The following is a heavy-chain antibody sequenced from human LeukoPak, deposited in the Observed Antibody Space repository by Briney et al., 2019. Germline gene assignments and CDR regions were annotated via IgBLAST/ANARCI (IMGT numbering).Heavy chain of an antibody. V-gene: IGHV4-39*01. CDR3: ARHGSTDYFDY. Sequence: SETLSLTCAVSGGSISSTTSYWGWIRQPPGKGLEWIGRIYYSGSTFYNPSLKSRVTISVDTSKNQLSLRLSSVTGADTAVYYCARHGSTDYFDYWGQGTLVTVSS. CDR2: IYYSGST. J-gene: IGHJ4*02. CDR1: GGSISSTTSY. D-gene: IGHD2-2*03.